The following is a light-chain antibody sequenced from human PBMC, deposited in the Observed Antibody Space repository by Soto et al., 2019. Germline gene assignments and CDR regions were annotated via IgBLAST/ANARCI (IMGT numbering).Light chain of an antibody. Sequence: EIVLTQSPGTLSLSPGERATLSCRASQSVRSSYLAWYQQKLGQAPRLLIYGVSNRATGIPDRFSGSGSGTDFTLNISRLESEDFAVYYCQQYGNSPMTFGHGTKVEIK. V-gene: IGKV3-20*01. CDR2: GVS. CDR3: QQYGNSPMT. J-gene: IGKJ1*01. CDR1: QSVRSSY.